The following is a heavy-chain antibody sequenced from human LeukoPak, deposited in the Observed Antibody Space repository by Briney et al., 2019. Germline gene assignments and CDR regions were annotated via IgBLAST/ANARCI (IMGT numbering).Heavy chain of an antibody. Sequence: GGSLRLSCAASGFTFSTFAMSWVRQDPGRGLEWVSPITGAGDTTFYPESVKGRFTISRDNSKNTLYLQMNSLRVEDTALYFCVRDRNYYEALQRSYWGQGTLVTVSS. J-gene: IGHJ4*02. CDR1: GFTFSTFA. CDR3: VRDRNYYEALQRSY. CDR2: ITGAGDTT. V-gene: IGHV3-23*01. D-gene: IGHD3-3*01.